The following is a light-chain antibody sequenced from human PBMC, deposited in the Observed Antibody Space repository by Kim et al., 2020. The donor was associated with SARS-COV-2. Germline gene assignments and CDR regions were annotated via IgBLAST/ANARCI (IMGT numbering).Light chain of an antibody. J-gene: IGLJ3*02. CDR2: KDS. CDR1: VLAKKY. CDR3: YSAADNNWV. Sequence: VSPRQTARSTCSGDVLAKKYARWFQQKPGQAPVLVIYKDSERPAGVPERFSGSSSETTVTLTISGAQVEDEADYYCYSAADNNWVFGGGTQLTVL. V-gene: IGLV3-27*01.